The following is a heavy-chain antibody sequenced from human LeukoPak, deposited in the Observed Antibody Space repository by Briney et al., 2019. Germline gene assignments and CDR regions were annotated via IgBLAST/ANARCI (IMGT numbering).Heavy chain of an antibody. CDR3: ARATAVAGTDS. J-gene: IGHJ4*02. D-gene: IGHD6-19*01. Sequence: PGGSLRLSCAASGFTFSSYAMSWVRQAPGKGLEWVSAISGSGGSTYYADSVKGRFTISRDNSKNTLYLQMNSLSVEDTAVYYCARATAVAGTDSWGQGTLVTVSS. CDR1: GFTFSSYA. CDR2: ISGSGGST. V-gene: IGHV3-23*01.